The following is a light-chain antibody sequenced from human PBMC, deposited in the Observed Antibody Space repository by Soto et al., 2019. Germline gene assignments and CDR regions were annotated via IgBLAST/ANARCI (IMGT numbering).Light chain of an antibody. CDR2: GAS. V-gene: IGKV3-15*01. Sequence: EIAMTQSPATLSVSPGERTTLSCRASQSVSRILAWYQQKPGQAPRLLIYGASTRATGIPARFSGSGSGTEFTLTISSLQSEDFAVYYCQQYNNWPRTFGQGTKVDIK. CDR3: QQYNNWPRT. CDR1: QSVSRI. J-gene: IGKJ1*01.